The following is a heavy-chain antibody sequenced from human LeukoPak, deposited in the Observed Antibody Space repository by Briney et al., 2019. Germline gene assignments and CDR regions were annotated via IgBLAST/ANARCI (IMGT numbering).Heavy chain of an antibody. V-gene: IGHV4-59*01. J-gene: IGHJ4*02. D-gene: IGHD5-12*01. CDR3: ARSGYSGSDFNY. CDR1: GGSLSTYY. Sequence: PSETLSLTCTVSGGSLSTYYWSWVRQPPGKGLEWIGYIYHSGSTKYNPSLKSRVTISVDTSKNQFSLNLSSVTAADTAVYYCARSGYSGSDFNYWDQGTLVTVSS. CDR2: IYHSGST.